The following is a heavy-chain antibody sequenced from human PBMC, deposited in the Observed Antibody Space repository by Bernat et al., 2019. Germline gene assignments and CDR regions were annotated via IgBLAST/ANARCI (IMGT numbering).Heavy chain of an antibody. V-gene: IGHV3-30*04. CDR2: ISYDGSNK. CDR1: GFTFSSYA. J-gene: IGHJ6*02. D-gene: IGHD4-23*01. CDR3: AKDRGNSVRYYSYYYGMDV. Sequence: QVQLVESGGGVVQPGRSLRLSCAASGFTFSSYAMHWVRQAPGKGLEWAAIISYDGSNKYYADSVKGRFTISRDNSKNTLYLQMNSLRAEDTAVYYCAKDRGNSVRYYSYYYGMDVWGQGTTVTVSS.